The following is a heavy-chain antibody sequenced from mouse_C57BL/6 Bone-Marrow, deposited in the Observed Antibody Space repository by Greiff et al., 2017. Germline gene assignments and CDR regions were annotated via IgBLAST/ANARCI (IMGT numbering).Heavy chain of an antibody. J-gene: IGHJ3*01. D-gene: IGHD1-1*01. CDR3: ARHYYGSRAWFAY. CDR1: GFTFSSYG. CDR2: ISSGGSYT. Sequence: EVNLLESGGDLVKPGGSLKLSCAASGFTFSSYGMSWVRQTPDKRLEWVATISSGGSYTYYPDSVKGRFTISRDNAKNTLYLQMSSLKSEDTAMYYCARHYYGSRAWFAYWGQGTLVTVSA. V-gene: IGHV5-6*01.